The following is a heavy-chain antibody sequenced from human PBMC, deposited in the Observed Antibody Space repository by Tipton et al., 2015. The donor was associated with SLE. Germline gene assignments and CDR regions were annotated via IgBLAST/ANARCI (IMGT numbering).Heavy chain of an antibody. CDR1: GGSISSSSYY. CDR3: ARYTSEYGSGKPIDY. D-gene: IGHD3-10*01. V-gene: IGHV4-39*01. CDR2: IYYSGST. Sequence: PGLVKPSETLSLTCTVSGGSISSSSYYWAFIRQPPGKRLEWIGSIYYSGSTYYKPSLKSRVTISVDTSKNQFSLKLSSVTAADTAVYYCARYTSEYGSGKPIDYWGQGTLVTVSS. J-gene: IGHJ4*02.